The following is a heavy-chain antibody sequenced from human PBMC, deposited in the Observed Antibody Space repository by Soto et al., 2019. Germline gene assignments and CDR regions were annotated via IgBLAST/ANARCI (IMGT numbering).Heavy chain of an antibody. V-gene: IGHV4-30-4*01. Sequence: QVQLQESGPGLVKPSQTLSLTCTVSGGSNSSGDYYWSWIRQPPGKGLEWIGYIYYTGSSYYNPSLKRRVIISVDMSKNQFALKLSSVTAADTAVYSCARREANLENDYFDSGGQGTLVTVSS. D-gene: IGHD1-1*01. CDR3: ARREANLENDYFDS. J-gene: IGHJ4*02. CDR2: IYYTGSS. CDR1: GGSNSSGDYY.